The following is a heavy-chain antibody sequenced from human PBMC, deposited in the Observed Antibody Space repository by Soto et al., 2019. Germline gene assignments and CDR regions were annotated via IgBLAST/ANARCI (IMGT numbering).Heavy chain of an antibody. V-gene: IGHV3-23*01. CDR1: GFTSSCYA. CDR2: ISGSGGGT. J-gene: IGHJ4*02. D-gene: IGHD6-19*01. Sequence: PGGSLRLSCAASGFTSSCYAMSWVRQAPGKGLEWVSAISGSGGGTYYADSVKGRFTISRDNSKNTPYLQMNSLRAEDTAVYYCAKVYSSGWSPRDYWGQGTLVTVSS. CDR3: AKVYSSGWSPRDY.